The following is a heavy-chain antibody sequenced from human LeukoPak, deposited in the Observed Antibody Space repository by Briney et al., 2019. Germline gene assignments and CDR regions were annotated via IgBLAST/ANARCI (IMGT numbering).Heavy chain of an antibody. Sequence: ASVKVSCKASGGTFSSYAISWVRQAPGQGLEWMGRIIPILGIANYAQKFQGRVTITADKSTSTAYMELSSLRSDDTAVYYCARDLIYDSSGYYLGYWGQGTLVTVSS. CDR3: ARDLIYDSSGYYLGY. V-gene: IGHV1-69*04. D-gene: IGHD3-22*01. CDR2: IIPILGIA. J-gene: IGHJ4*02. CDR1: GGTFSSYA.